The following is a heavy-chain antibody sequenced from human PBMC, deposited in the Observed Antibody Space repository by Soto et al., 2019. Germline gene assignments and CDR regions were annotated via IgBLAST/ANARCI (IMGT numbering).Heavy chain of an antibody. J-gene: IGHJ6*02. Sequence: SETLSLTCTVSGGAISSGDYYWSWIRQPPGKGLEWIGYIYYSGSTYYNPSLKSRVTISVDTSKNQFSLKLSSVTAADTAVYYCARGSSPYYDFWSGYYSYYYYGMDVWGQGTTVTVSS. D-gene: IGHD3-3*01. V-gene: IGHV4-30-4*01. CDR1: GGAISSGDYY. CDR3: ARGSSPYYDFWSGYYSYYYYGMDV. CDR2: IYYSGST.